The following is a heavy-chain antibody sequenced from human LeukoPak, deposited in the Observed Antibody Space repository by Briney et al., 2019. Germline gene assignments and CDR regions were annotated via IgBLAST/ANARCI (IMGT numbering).Heavy chain of an antibody. Sequence: SETLSLTCTVSGGSISSYYWSWIRQPPGKGLEWIGYIYYSGCTNYNPSLKSRVTISVDTSKNQFSLKLSSVTAADTAVYYCASGDCSGGSCYLGYWGQGTLVTVSS. CDR3: ASGDCSGGSCYLGY. V-gene: IGHV4-59*08. J-gene: IGHJ4*02. CDR2: IYYSGCT. CDR1: GGSISSYY. D-gene: IGHD2-15*01.